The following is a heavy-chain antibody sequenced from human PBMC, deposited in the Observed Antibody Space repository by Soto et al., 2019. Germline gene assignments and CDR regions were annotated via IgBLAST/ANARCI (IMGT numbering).Heavy chain of an antibody. J-gene: IGHJ5*02. CDR3: ARGIAILRSTYYDFWSGYLRRWFDNWFDP. CDR1: GGSISSGDYY. V-gene: IGHV4-30-4*01. CDR2: IYYSGST. Sequence: NPSETLSLTCTVSGGSISSGDYYWSWIRQPPGKGLEWIGYIYYSGSTYYNPSLKSRVTISVDKSKNQFSLKLSSVTAADTAVYYCARGIAILRSTYYDFWSGYLRRWFDNWFDPWGQGTLVTVSS. D-gene: IGHD3-3*01.